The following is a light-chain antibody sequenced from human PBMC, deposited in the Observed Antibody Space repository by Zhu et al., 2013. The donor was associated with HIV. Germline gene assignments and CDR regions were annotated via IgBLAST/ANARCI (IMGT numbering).Light chain of an antibody. CDR3: EQYYTPPYT. CDR2: WAS. CDR1: QSVLYSSNNKNY. Sequence: DIVMTQSPDSLAVSLGERATINCKSSQSVLYSSNNKNYLAWYQQKPGQPPKLLIYWASTRESGVPDRFSGSGSGTDFTLTISSLQAEDVAVYHCEQYYTPPYTFGQGTKVEIK. J-gene: IGKJ2*01. V-gene: IGKV4-1*01.